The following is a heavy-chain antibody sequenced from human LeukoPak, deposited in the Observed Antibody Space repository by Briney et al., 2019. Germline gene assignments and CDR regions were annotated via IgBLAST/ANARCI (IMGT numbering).Heavy chain of an antibody. D-gene: IGHD4-23*01. Sequence: ASVKVSCKPSGYTFTSYGISWVRQAPGQGLEWMGWISAYNGNTNYAQKLQGRVTMTTDTSTSTAYMELRSLRSDDTAVYYCARPRADYGGNWYYFDYWGQGTLVTVSS. CDR2: ISAYNGNT. CDR3: ARPRADYGGNWYYFDY. J-gene: IGHJ4*02. CDR1: GYTFTSYG. V-gene: IGHV1-18*01.